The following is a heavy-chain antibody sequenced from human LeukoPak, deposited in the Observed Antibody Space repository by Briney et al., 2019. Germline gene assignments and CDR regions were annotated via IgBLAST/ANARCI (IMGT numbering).Heavy chain of an antibody. V-gene: IGHV1-2*02. D-gene: IGHD3-10*01. CDR2: INPNSGGT. CDR3: ARDLTMVRGVIRDY. Sequence: ASVKVSCKASGYTFTGYYMHWVRQAPGQGLEWMAWINPNSGGTNYAQKFQGRVAMTRDTSISTAYMELSRLRSDDTAVYYCARDLTMVRGVIRDYWGQGTLVTVSS. J-gene: IGHJ4*02. CDR1: GYTFTGYY.